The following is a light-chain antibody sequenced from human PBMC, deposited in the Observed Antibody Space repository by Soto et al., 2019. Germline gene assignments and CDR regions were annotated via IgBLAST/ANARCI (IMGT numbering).Light chain of an antibody. CDR2: GAS. Sequence: EIVLTQGPGTLSLSPGERATLSCRASQSVSSSYLAWYQQKPGQAPRLLIYGASSRATGIPDRFCGSGSGTDFTLTISRLEPEDFAVYYCQHPITCGQGTRLEIK. J-gene: IGKJ5*01. CDR1: QSVSSSY. CDR3: QHPIT. V-gene: IGKV3-20*01.